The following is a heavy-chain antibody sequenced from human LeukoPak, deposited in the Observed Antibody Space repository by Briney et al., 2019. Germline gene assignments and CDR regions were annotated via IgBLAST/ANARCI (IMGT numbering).Heavy chain of an antibody. CDR3: ARALIPWGITTLYYYYGMDV. V-gene: IGHV4-30-4*01. D-gene: IGHD3-3*01. CDR1: GGSISSGDSY. CDR2: IYYSGST. Sequence: SETLSLTCTVSGGSISSGDSYWSWIRQPPGKGLEWIGYIYYSGSTYYNPSLKSRVTISVDTSKNQFSLKLSSVTAADTAVYYCARALIPWGITTLYYYYGMDVWGQGTTVTVSS. J-gene: IGHJ6*02.